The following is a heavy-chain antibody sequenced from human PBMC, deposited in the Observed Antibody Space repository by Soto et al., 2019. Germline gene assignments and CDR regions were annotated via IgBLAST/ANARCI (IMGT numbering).Heavy chain of an antibody. V-gene: IGHV3-48*01. CDR1: GFTFSSYS. D-gene: IGHD6-13*01. J-gene: IGHJ4*02. CDR3: AREQQLAFDN. Sequence: GGSLRLSCAASGFTFSSYSFNWVRQAPGKGLEWLSYIGSSSTTIYYADSVKGRFILSRDNAKNSLYLQMNSLRPEDTAVYYSAREQQLAFDNWGQGTRITVSS. CDR2: IGSSSTTI.